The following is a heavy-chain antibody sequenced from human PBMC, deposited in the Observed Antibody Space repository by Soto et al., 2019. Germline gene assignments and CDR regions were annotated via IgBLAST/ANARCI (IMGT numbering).Heavy chain of an antibody. CDR2: IYWDDDT. CDR1: GFSLTTSGEG. D-gene: IGHD3-3*01. V-gene: IGHV2-5*02. Sequence: QITLKESGPPLVRPTQTLTLACSLSGFSLTTSGEGVGWIHQPPGKALEFLALIYWDDDTRYRPSLRTRPTITKDTSKYLVVLTMINVDPVDTATYYCVRLWSGFCVPRHREAFDLWGQGTMVTVSS. CDR3: VRLWSGFCVPRHREAFDL. J-gene: IGHJ3*01.